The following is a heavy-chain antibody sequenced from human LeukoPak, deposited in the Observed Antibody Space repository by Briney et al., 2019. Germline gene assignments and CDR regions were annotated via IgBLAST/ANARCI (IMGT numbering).Heavy chain of an antibody. CDR1: GFTFSSYW. CDR3: ARGSTNYYDSSGYYPA. J-gene: IGHJ4*02. V-gene: IGHV3-7*01. CDR2: IKQDGTEK. Sequence: GGSLRLSCVVSGFTFSSYWMSWVRQAPGKGLEWVANIKQDGTEKYYVDSVKGRFTISRDNAKNSLYLQMNSLRAEDTAVYYCARGSTNYYDSSGYYPAWGQGTLVTVSS. D-gene: IGHD3-22*01.